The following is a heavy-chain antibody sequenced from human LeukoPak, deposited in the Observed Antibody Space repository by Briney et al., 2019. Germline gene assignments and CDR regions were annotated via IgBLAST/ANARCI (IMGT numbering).Heavy chain of an antibody. CDR3: ARCLGSGSYSPRPYYYYYYYMDV. D-gene: IGHD3-10*01. Sequence: PGGSLRLSCAASGLTFSSHSMNWVRQAPGKGLEWVSHIRSSSRTTYYADSVKGRFTISRDDAKNSLYLQMNSLRGEDTAVYYCARCLGSGSYSPRPYYYYYYYMDVWGKGTTVTISS. V-gene: IGHV3-48*01. CDR2: IRSSSRTT. CDR1: GLTFSSHS. J-gene: IGHJ6*03.